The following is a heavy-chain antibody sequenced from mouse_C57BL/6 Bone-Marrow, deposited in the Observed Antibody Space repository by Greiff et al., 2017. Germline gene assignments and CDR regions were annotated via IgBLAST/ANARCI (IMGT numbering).Heavy chain of an antibody. CDR3: AREDYTSRDWYFDV. CDR1: GYTFTSYW. J-gene: IGHJ1*03. D-gene: IGHD1-1*01. CDR2: IYPGNGGT. V-gene: IGHV1-55*01. Sequence: VQLQQPGAELVKPGASVKISCKASGYTFTSYWMNWVKQRPGKGLEWIGDIYPGNGGTNYNEKFKSKDTLTVDKSSSTAYMQLSSLTSEDSAVYYGAREDYTSRDWYFDVWGTGTTVTVSS.